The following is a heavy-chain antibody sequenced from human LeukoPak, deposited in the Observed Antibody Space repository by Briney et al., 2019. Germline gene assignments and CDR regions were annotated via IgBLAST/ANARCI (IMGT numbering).Heavy chain of an antibody. CDR2: ISSSSSYI. CDR3: ARARAVDSFNWFDP. CDR1: GFTFSSYS. V-gene: IGHV3-21*04. D-gene: IGHD5-12*01. J-gene: IGHJ5*02. Sequence: GGSLRLSCAASGFTFSSYSMNWVRQAPGRGLEWVSSISSSSSYIYYADSVKGRFTISRDNAKNSLYLQMNSLRAEDTALYHCARARAVDSFNWFDPWGQGTLVTVSS.